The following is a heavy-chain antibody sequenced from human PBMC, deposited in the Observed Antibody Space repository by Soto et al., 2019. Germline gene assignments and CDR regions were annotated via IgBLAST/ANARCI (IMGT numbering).Heavy chain of an antibody. D-gene: IGHD1-26*01. V-gene: IGHV3-15*07. CDR1: GFTFSNAW. CDR2: IKSKVNGGTL. Sequence: EVQLVESGGGLVKPGGSLRLSCAASGFTFSNAWMSWVRQAPGKGLEWVGRIKSKVNGGTLDYAAPVKGRFTISRDDSKSSLNLQINSLKIEDTAVYYCATDGSGSHLNYWGQGTLVTVSS. J-gene: IGHJ4*02. CDR3: ATDGSGSHLNY.